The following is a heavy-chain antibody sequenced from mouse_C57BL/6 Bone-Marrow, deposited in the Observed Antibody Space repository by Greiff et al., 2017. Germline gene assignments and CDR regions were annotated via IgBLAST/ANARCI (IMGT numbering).Heavy chain of an antibody. D-gene: IGHD2-3*01. Sequence: QVQLQQPEAELVRPGTSVKLSCKASGYTFTSYWMHWVKQRPGQGLEWIGVIDPSDSYTNYNQKFKGKATLTVDTSSSTAYMQLSSLTSEDSAVYYCARWLLRGYFDYWGQGTTLTVSS. J-gene: IGHJ2*01. CDR2: IDPSDSYT. V-gene: IGHV1-59*01. CDR1: GYTFTSYW. CDR3: ARWLLRGYFDY.